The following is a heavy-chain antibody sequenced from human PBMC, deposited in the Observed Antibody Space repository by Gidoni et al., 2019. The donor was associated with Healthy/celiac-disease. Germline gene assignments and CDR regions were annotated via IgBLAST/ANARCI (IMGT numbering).Heavy chain of an antibody. CDR2: ISSSSSTI. CDR1: GFPFSSYS. V-gene: IGHV3-48*02. J-gene: IGHJ4*02. CDR3: ARANYYDSSGSDY. D-gene: IGHD3-22*01. Sequence: EVQLVESGGGLVQPGGSLRPSCAASGFPFSSYSMNWVRQAPGKGLEWVSYISSSSSTIYYADSVKGRFTISRDNAKNSLYLQMNSLRDEDTAVYYCARANYYDSSGSDYWGQGTLVTVSS.